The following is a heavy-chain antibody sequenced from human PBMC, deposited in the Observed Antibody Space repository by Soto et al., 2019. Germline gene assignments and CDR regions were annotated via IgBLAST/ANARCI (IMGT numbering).Heavy chain of an antibody. V-gene: IGHV1-2*04. CDR3: AYYFVGPGGSNSYYYYCMDV. CDR1: GYTFTGYY. D-gene: IGHD3-9*01. CDR2: INPNSGGT. J-gene: IGHJ6*04. Sequence: ASVKASCKASGYTFTGYYRHWARQAPGQGLEWMGWINPNSGGTNYAQKFQGWVTMTRDTSISTAYMELSRLRSDDTAVYYCAYYFVGPGGSNSYYYYCMDVWGKGTTVTVSS.